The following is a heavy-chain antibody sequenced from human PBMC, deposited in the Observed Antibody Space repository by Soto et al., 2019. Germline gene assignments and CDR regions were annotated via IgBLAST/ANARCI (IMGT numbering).Heavy chain of an antibody. Sequence: ASVKVSCKTSGYTFTSYGISWGRQAPGQGLEWTGRISVYNGNTNYAQTLQGRVTMTTDTSTSTAYMELRSLRSDDTAVYYCARDVSEYSYGYGFDPWGQGTLVTVSS. CDR1: GYTFTSYG. D-gene: IGHD5-18*01. CDR3: ARDVSEYSYGYGFDP. V-gene: IGHV1-18*01. CDR2: ISVYNGNT. J-gene: IGHJ5*02.